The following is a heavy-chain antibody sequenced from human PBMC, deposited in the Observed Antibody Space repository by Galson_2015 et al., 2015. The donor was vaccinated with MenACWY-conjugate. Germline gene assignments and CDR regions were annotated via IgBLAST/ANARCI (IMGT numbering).Heavy chain of an antibody. CDR1: GDSVSSNSAV. V-gene: IGHV6-1*01. Sequence: CAISGDSVSSNSAVWNWIRQSPSRGLEWLGRTYYRSKWYNDYAVSVKSRITINPDTSKNQFSLQLNSVTPEDTAVYFCAGRYCSGDNCYFENWGQGTLVTASS. J-gene: IGHJ4*02. CDR3: AGRYCSGDNCYFEN. D-gene: IGHD2-15*01. CDR2: TYYRSKWYN.